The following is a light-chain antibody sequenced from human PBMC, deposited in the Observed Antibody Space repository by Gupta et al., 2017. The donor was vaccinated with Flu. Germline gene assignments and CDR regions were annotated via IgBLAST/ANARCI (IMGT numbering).Light chain of an antibody. CDR2: WAS. CDR3: QQDYSIPYS. Sequence: DIVMTQSPDSLAVSLGERATLNCKSSQSVLYSANNRNYLAWYQQKPGQPPKLLVYWASTRESGVPDRFSGSGSGTDFTLTISSLQAEDVAVYYCQQDYSIPYSFGQGTKLEIK. J-gene: IGKJ2*03. V-gene: IGKV4-1*01. CDR1: QSVLYSANNRNY.